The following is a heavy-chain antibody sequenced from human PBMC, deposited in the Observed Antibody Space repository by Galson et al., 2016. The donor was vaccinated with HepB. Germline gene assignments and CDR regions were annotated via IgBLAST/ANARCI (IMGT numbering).Heavy chain of an antibody. CDR1: GFTFSDHF. V-gene: IGHV3-72*01. CDR2: SRNKVNSYTT. J-gene: IGHJ3*02. CDR3: ARGRLYDAFDI. Sequence: SLRLSCAASGFTFSDHFVDWVRQAPGKGLEWVGRSRNKVNSYTTEYAASVNCRFTMSRDDSKNPLYLQMNSLKTEDTAMYYCARGRLYDAFDIWGRGTMVTVSS.